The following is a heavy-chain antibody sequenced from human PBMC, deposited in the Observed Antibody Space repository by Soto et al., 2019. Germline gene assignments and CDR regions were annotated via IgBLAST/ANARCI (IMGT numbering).Heavy chain of an antibody. J-gene: IGHJ3*02. CDR2: INPNSGGT. D-gene: IGHD3-22*01. V-gene: IGHV1-2*02. Sequence: ASVKVSCKASGYTFTGYYMHWVRQAPGQGLEWMGWINPNSGGTNYAQKFQGRVTMTRDTSISTAYMELSRLRSDDMAVYYCARDTGDYYDSSGTLNFDIWGQGTMVTVSS. CDR3: ARDTGDYYDSSGTLNFDI. CDR1: GYTFTGYY.